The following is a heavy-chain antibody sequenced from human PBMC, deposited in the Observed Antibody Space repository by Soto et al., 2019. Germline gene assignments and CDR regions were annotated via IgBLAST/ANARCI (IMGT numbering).Heavy chain of an antibody. CDR1: GASVSSGSYY. D-gene: IGHD6-25*01. J-gene: IGHJ4*02. CDR3: ARDGGAARPVDY. Sequence: SETLSLTCTVSGASVSSGSYYWGWIRQPPGKGLEWIGYIYYSGYTNYNPSLKSRVNISVDTSKNQFSLKLSSVTAADTAVYYCARDGGAARPVDYWGQGALVTV. CDR2: IYYSGYT. V-gene: IGHV4-61*01.